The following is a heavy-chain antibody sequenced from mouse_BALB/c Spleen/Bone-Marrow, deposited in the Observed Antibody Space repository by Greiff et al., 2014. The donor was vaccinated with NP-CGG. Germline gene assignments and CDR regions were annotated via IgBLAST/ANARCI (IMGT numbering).Heavy chain of an antibody. Sequence: DVQLQESGAELVKPGASVKLSCTASGFNIKDTFMHWMKQRSEQGLEWNGRIDPANGITKYDPKFQGKATITTDTSSNTAYLQLSSLTSEDTAVYYCASSGNYEGGAMDYWGQGTSVTVSS. CDR3: ASSGNYEGGAMDY. CDR2: IDPANGIT. D-gene: IGHD2-1*01. CDR1: GFNIKDTF. V-gene: IGHV14-3*02. J-gene: IGHJ4*01.